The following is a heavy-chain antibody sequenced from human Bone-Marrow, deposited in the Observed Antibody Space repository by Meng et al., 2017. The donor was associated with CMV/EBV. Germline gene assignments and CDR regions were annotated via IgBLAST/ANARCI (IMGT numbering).Heavy chain of an antibody. J-gene: IGHJ6*02. CDR3: ARDVAAAPGGYYYYGMDV. CDR2: ISYGGSNK. V-gene: IGHV3-30*04. Sequence: GGSLRLSCAVSGFTFSSYAMHWVRQAPGKGLEWVAVISYGGSNKYYADSVKGRFTISRDNSKNTLYLQMNSLRAEDTAVYYCARDVAAAPGGYYYYGMDVWGQGTTVTVSS. D-gene: IGHD6-13*01. CDR1: GFTFSSYA.